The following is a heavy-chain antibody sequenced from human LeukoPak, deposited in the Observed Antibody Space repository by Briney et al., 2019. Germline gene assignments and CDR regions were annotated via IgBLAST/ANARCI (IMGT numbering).Heavy chain of an antibody. Sequence: PSETLSLTCTVSGGSISSYYWSWIRQPPGKGLEWIGYIYYSGSTNYNPSLKSRVTISVDTSKNQFSLKLSSVTAADTAVYYCARLQKIGRFGEKSYYYYYGMGVWGQGTTVTVSS. CDR1: GGSISSYY. V-gene: IGHV4-59*08. J-gene: IGHJ6*02. CDR3: ARLQKIGRFGEKSYYYYYGMGV. D-gene: IGHD3-10*01. CDR2: IYYSGST.